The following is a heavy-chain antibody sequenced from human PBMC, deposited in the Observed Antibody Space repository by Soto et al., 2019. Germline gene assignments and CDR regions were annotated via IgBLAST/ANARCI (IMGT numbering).Heavy chain of an antibody. D-gene: IGHD6-6*01. CDR1: GGSFSGYY. J-gene: IGHJ4*02. V-gene: IGHV4-34*01. CDR3: ERGSTLYSSSSGVVLTFHDY. CDR2: INHSGST. Sequence: PSETLSLTCAVYGGSFSGYYWCWIRQPPGKGLEWIGEINHSGSTNYNPSLKSRVTISVDTSKNQFSLKQSSVTAADTAVYYCERGSTLYSSSSGVVLTFHDYWGQGTLVTVSS.